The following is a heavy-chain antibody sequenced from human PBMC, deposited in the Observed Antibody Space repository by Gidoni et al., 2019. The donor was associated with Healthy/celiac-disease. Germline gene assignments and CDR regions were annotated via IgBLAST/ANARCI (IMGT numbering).Heavy chain of an antibody. CDR3: ATAQYDSSGYYYGYFDL. CDR1: GYRFTSYW. CDR2: IYPGDSDT. V-gene: IGHV5-51*01. D-gene: IGHD3-22*01. Sequence: EVQLVQSGAEVKKPGESLTISCKGSGYRFTSYWIGWVRQMPGKGLEWMGIIYPGDSDTRYSPSFQGQVTISADKSISTAYLQWSSLKASDTAMYYCATAQYDSSGYYYGYFDLWGRGTLVTVSS. J-gene: IGHJ2*01.